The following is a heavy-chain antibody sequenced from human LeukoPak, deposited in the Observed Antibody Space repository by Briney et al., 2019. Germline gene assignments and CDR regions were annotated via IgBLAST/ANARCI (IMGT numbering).Heavy chain of an antibody. Sequence: SETLSLTCAVYGGSFSSHYWTWIRQSPGKALEWVGEINHRGSAHYAPSLRSRVTISVDTAKNQFSLRLNSVTAADTAVYYCARGVVAGSLGDYYYYMDAWGKGTTVTVSS. J-gene: IGHJ6*03. CDR2: INHRGSA. D-gene: IGHD6-19*01. V-gene: IGHV4-34*01. CDR1: GGSFSSHY. CDR3: ARGVVAGSLGDYYYYMDA.